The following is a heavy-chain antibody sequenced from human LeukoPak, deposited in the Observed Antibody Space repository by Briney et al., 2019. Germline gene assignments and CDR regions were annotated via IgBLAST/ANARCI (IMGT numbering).Heavy chain of an antibody. V-gene: IGHV3-33*03. J-gene: IGHJ6*02. Sequence: PGGSLRLSCAASGFSLSNFGMHWVRQAPGKGLEWVAVMSRDGSLKSYADSVEGRFTISRDNAKNTLYLQMNSLTAEDTAVYYCSGPQSTIYGMDVWGQGTTVTVSS. CDR3: SGPQSTIYGMDV. D-gene: IGHD1-14*01. CDR2: MSRDGSLK. CDR1: GFSLSNFG.